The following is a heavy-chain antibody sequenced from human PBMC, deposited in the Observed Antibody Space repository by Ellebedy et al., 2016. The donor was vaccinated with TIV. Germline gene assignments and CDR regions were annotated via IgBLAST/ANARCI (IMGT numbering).Heavy chain of an antibody. Sequence: GESLKISCAASGFTFSSYAMSWVRQAPGKGLVWVSRINSDGSSTSYADSVKGRFTISRDNAKNTLYLQMNSLRAEDTAVYYCARDYGDYTYSDAFDIWGQGTMVTVSS. CDR1: GFTFSSYA. D-gene: IGHD4-17*01. J-gene: IGHJ3*02. V-gene: IGHV3-74*01. CDR2: INSDGSST. CDR3: ARDYGDYTYSDAFDI.